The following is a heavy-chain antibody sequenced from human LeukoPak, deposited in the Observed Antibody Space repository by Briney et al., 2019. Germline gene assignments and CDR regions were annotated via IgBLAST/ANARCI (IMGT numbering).Heavy chain of an antibody. D-gene: IGHD3-9*01. J-gene: IGHJ3*02. CDR1: GFTFSNAW. CDR2: IKSKTDGGTT. Sequence: GGSLRLSCAASGFTFSNAWMSWVRQAPGKGLEWVGRIKSKTDGGTTDYAAPVKGRFTISRDDSKNTLYLQMNSLKTEDTAVYYCTTYDILTGFDAFDIWGQGTMVTVSS. CDR3: TTYDILTGFDAFDI. V-gene: IGHV3-15*01.